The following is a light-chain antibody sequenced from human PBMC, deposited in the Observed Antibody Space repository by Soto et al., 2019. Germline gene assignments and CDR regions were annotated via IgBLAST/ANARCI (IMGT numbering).Light chain of an antibody. Sequence: PGEIAPLSCRASQSFRSNYTWYQQKPGQAPRLVIYAASTRATGIPDRFSGSVSGSEFTLTISSLQSEDLAVYYCQQYNEWPPFTFGQGTRLEF. CDR1: QSFRSN. J-gene: IGKJ5*01. CDR3: QQYNEWPPFT. CDR2: AAS. V-gene: IGKV3-15*01.